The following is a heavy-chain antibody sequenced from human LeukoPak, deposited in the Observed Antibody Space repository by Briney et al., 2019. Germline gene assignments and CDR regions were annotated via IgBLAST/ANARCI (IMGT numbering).Heavy chain of an antibody. V-gene: IGHV3-21*01. CDR2: ISSSSSYI. CDR3: ARLGSFHDAFDI. CDR1: GFTFSSYS. J-gene: IGHJ3*02. D-gene: IGHD1-26*01. Sequence: GGSLRLSCAASGFTFSSYSMNWVRQAPGKGLEWVSSISSSSSYIYYADSVKGRFTISRDNAKNSLYLQMNSLRAEDTAVYYCARLGSFHDAFDIWGQGTMVTVSS.